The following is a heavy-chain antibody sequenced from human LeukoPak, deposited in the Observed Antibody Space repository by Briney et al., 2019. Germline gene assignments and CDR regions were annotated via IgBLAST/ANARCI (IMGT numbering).Heavy chain of an antibody. CDR2: IRSKANSYAT. CDR3: TRPSGRDY. Sequence: PGGALRLSCAASGFTFSGSARHWVRQAWGKGLEWVGRIRSKANSYATAYAASVQGRFTISRDDSKDTAYLQMNSLKTEDTAVYYCTRPSGRDYWGQGTLVTVSS. V-gene: IGHV3-73*01. D-gene: IGHD1-26*01. CDR1: GFTFSGSA. J-gene: IGHJ4*02.